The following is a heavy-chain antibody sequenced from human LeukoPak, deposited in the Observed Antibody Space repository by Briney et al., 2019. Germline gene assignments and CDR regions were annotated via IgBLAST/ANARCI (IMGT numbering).Heavy chain of an antibody. J-gene: IGHJ6*02. Sequence: TETLSLTCTVSGGSISSYYWSWIRQPPGKGLEWIGYIYYSGSTNYNPSLKSRVTISVDTSKNQFSLKLSSVTAADTAVYYCARDKRVNMVRGVKYYYGMDVWGQGATVTVS. CDR2: IYYSGST. CDR3: ARDKRVNMVRGVKYYYGMDV. V-gene: IGHV4-59*01. D-gene: IGHD3-10*01. CDR1: GGSISSYY.